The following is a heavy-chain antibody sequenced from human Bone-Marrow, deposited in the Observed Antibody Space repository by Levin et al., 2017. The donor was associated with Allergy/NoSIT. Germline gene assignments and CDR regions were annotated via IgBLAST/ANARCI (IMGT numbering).Heavy chain of an antibody. J-gene: IGHJ4*02. Sequence: GGSLRLSCIASEVSVSRYAMSWVRQAPGKGLEWVSTISGTGDVTYYADSVKGRFTVSRDNSKNTLFLQMNSLRAEDTAIYYCATAWSIRYFFDSGGQGTLVTVSS. CDR2: ISGTGDVT. CDR1: EVSVSRYA. CDR3: ATAWSIRYFFDS. D-gene: IGHD3-9*01. V-gene: IGHV3-23*01.